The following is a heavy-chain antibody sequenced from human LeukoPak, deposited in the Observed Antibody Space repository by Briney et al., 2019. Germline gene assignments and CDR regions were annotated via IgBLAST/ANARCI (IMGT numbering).Heavy chain of an antibody. Sequence: ASVKVSCKASGYTFTGYYMHWVRQAPGQGLEWMGWINPNSGGTNYAQKFQGRVTMTRDTSISTAYMELSRLRSEDTAVYYCAREVIAGRFLEWYPHYYFDYWGQGTLVTVSS. CDR3: AREVIAGRFLEWYPHYYFDY. V-gene: IGHV1-2*02. CDR1: GYTFTGYY. CDR2: INPNSGGT. J-gene: IGHJ4*02. D-gene: IGHD3-3*01.